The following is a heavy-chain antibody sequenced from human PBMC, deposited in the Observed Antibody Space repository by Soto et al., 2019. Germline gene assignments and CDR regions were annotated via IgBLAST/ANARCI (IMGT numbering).Heavy chain of an antibody. J-gene: IGHJ6*02. Sequence: EVQLVQSGAEVKKPGESLRISCKGSGYSFTSYWISWVRQMPGKGLEWMGRIDPSDSYTNYSPSFQGHVTIPADKSISTAYLQWSSLKASDAALYYCARLAMATRRGYYGMDVWGRGTTVTVSS. D-gene: IGHD5-12*01. CDR3: ARLAMATRRGYYGMDV. CDR2: IDPSDSYT. CDR1: GYSFTSYW. V-gene: IGHV5-10-1*01.